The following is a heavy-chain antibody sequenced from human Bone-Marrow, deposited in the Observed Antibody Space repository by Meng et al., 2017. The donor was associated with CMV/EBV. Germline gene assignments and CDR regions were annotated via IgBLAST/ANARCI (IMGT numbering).Heavy chain of an antibody. CDR1: GFTFSSYA. CDR2: ISYDGSNK. V-gene: IGHV3-30*04. Sequence: GGSLRLSCAASGFTFSSYAMHWVRQAPGKGLEWVAVISYDGSNKYYADSVRGRFTISRDNSKNTLYLQMNSLRAEDTAVYYCARAHCSSTSCYRWGFDYWGQGTLVTVSS. D-gene: IGHD2-2*02. CDR3: ARAHCSSTSCYRWGFDY. J-gene: IGHJ4*02.